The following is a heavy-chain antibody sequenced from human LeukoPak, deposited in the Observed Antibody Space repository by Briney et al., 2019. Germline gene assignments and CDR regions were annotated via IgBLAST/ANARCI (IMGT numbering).Heavy chain of an antibody. CDR1: GYTFTSYD. CDR2: MNPNSGNT. D-gene: IGHD2-15*01. CDR3: ARGNIVVVVAAIGGLMDV. Sequence: ASVKVSCKASGYTFTSYDINWVRQATGQGLEWMGWMNPNSGNTGYAQKFQGRVTMTRNTSISTAYMELSSLRSEDTAVYYCARGNIVVVVAAIGGLMDVWGQGTTVTVPS. V-gene: IGHV1-8*01. J-gene: IGHJ6*02.